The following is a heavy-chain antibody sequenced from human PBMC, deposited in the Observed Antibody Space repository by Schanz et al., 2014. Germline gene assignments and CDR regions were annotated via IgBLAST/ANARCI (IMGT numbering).Heavy chain of an antibody. Sequence: QVQLVQSGAEVKKPGASVKVSCKASGYTFTSYSMHWVRQAPGQGLEWMGIINPIGGSTTYAQKFRCAVTLTTDTSTDTAYLELSSLRSEDTAMYYCARDYYDSSGYYYCDYWGQGTLVTVSS. J-gene: IGHJ4*02. CDR3: ARDYYDSSGYYYCDY. D-gene: IGHD3-22*01. V-gene: IGHV1-46*01. CDR1: GYTFTSYS. CDR2: INPIGGST.